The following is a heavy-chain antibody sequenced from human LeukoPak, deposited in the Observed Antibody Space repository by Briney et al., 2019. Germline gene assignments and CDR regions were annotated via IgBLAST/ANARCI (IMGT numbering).Heavy chain of an antibody. CDR3: ARTHGDYHFDY. J-gene: IGHJ4*02. Sequence: PGGSLRLSCAASGFTFSSYAMHWVRQAPGKGLEWVAVISYDGSNKYYADSVKGRFTISRDNSKNTLYLQMNSLRAEDTAVYYCARTHGDYHFDYWGQGTLVTVSS. D-gene: IGHD4-17*01. V-gene: IGHV3-30*04. CDR2: ISYDGSNK. CDR1: GFTFSSYA.